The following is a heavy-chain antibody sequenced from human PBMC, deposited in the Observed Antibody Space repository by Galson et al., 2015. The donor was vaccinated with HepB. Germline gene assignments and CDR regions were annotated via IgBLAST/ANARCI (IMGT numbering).Heavy chain of an antibody. V-gene: IGHV1-3*01. Sequence: SVKVSCKASGYTFTSYAMHWVRQAPGRRLEWMGWINAGNGNTKYSQKFQGRVTITRDTSASTAYMELSSLRSEDTAVYYCATIAAAGNDAFDIWGQGTMVTVSS. CDR1: GYTFTSYA. CDR2: INAGNGNT. D-gene: IGHD6-13*01. J-gene: IGHJ3*02. CDR3: ATIAAAGNDAFDI.